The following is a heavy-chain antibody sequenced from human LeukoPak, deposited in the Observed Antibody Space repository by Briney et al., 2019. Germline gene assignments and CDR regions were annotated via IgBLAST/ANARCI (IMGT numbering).Heavy chain of an antibody. CDR2: VSAYNGNT. D-gene: IGHD3-22*01. Sequence: ASVQVSCKASGYTFTSYGISWVRQAPGQGREGMGWVSAYNGNTNYAQKLQGRVTMTTDTSTSTAYMELRSLRSDDTAVYYCARHVVGYYDSSGYYFYFDYWGQGTLVTVSS. CDR1: GYTFTSYG. CDR3: ARHVVGYYDSSGYYFYFDY. J-gene: IGHJ4*02. V-gene: IGHV1-18*01.